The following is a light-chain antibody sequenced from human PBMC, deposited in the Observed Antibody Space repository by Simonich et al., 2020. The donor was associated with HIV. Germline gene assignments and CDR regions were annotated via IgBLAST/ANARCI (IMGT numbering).Light chain of an antibody. V-gene: IGKV3-15*01. CDR1: QSVRSN. CDR3: QQYGSSPQT. J-gene: IGKJ2*01. Sequence: EVVMTQSPATLSVSPGERATLSCRASQSVRSNLAWNQQKPGPAPRLLIYGASTRATGLPARFSGSGSGTDFTLTISRLEPEDFAVYYCQQYGSSPQTFGQGTKLEIK. CDR2: GAS.